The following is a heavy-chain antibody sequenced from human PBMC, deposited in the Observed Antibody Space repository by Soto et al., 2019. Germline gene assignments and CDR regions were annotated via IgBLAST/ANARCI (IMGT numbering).Heavy chain of an antibody. CDR2: ISWNSGSI. V-gene: IGHV3-9*01. J-gene: IGHJ4*02. Sequence: DVQLVESGGGLVQPGRSLRLSCAASGFTFDDYAMHWVRQAPGKGLEWVSGISWNSGSIGYADSVKGRFTISRDNAKNSLYLQMNSLRAEDTALYYCAKDKYSIAAAGLFDYWGQGTLVTVSS. D-gene: IGHD6-13*01. CDR3: AKDKYSIAAAGLFDY. CDR1: GFTFDDYA.